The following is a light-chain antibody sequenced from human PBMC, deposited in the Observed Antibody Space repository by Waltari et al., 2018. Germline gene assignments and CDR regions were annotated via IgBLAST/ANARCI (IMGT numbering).Light chain of an antibody. Sequence: SCRASQSVSRTLAWYQQKPGQAPRLLIYGASTRATRIPDRFSGSGSGTDFSLTISRLEPDDFAVYYCQHYLRLPVTFGQGTTVEI. CDR1: QSVSRT. CDR3: QHYLRLPVT. CDR2: GAS. J-gene: IGKJ1*01. V-gene: IGKV3-20*01.